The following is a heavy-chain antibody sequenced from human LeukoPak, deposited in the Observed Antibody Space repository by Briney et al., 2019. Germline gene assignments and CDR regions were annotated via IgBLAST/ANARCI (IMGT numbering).Heavy chain of an antibody. CDR2: IWYDGSKK. CDR3: ARDSVDGLTGYYNWFDP. V-gene: IGHV3-33*01. Sequence: AGGSLRLSCAASGYTFSSYGMHWVRQAPGKGLEWVAYIWYDGSKKEYVDSVKGRFTISRDNAKNLLYLQMNSLRAEDTAVYYCARDSVDGLTGYYNWFDPWGQGTLVTVSS. J-gene: IGHJ5*02. CDR1: GYTFSSYG. D-gene: IGHD3-9*01.